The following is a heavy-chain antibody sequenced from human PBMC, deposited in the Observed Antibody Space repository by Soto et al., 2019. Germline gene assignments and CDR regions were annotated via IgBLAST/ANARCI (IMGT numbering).Heavy chain of an antibody. CDR3: ARDRSRDYGGSDY. CDR1: GGSISSGDYY. D-gene: IGHD4-17*01. Sequence: QVQLQESGPGLVKPSQTLSLTCTVSGGSISSGDYYWSWIRQPPGKGLEWIGYIYYSGSTYYNPSIKRRVTTSVDTSKNQFSLKLSSVTAADTAVYYCARDRSRDYGGSDYWGQGTLVTVSS. CDR2: IYYSGST. V-gene: IGHV4-30-4*01. J-gene: IGHJ4*02.